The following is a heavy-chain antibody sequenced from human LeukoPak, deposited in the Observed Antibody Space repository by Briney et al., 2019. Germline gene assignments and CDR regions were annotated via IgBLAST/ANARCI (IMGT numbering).Heavy chain of an antibody. CDR3: ARDGGNDAFDI. Sequence: GGSLRLSCAASGFTFSSYSMNWVRQAPGKGLEWVSYISSSSSTIYYADSVKGRFTISRDNAKNSLYLQMNSLRAEDTALYYCARDGGNDAFDIWGQGTMVTVSS. D-gene: IGHD1-14*01. CDR2: ISSSSSTI. CDR1: GFTFSSYS. J-gene: IGHJ3*02. V-gene: IGHV3-48*04.